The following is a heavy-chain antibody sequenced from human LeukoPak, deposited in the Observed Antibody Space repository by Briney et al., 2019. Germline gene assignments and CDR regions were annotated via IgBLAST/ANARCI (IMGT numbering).Heavy chain of an antibody. CDR3: ARDRGDYGDYHGLWFDP. D-gene: IGHD4-17*01. Sequence: KPSETLSLTCTVSGGSISSYYWSWIRQPPGKGLEWIGYIYYSGSTNYNPSLKSRVTISVDTSKNQFSLKLSSVTAADTAVYYCARDRGDYGDYHGLWFDPWGKGTLVTVSS. CDR1: GGSISSYY. J-gene: IGHJ5*02. V-gene: IGHV4-59*01. CDR2: IYYSGST.